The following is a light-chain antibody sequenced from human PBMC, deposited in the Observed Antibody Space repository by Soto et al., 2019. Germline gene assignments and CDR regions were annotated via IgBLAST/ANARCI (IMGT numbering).Light chain of an antibody. CDR2: GAS. CDR3: QQYESWPYT. CDR1: QSVRSN. J-gene: IGKJ2*01. V-gene: IGKV3-15*01. Sequence: EIVMTQSPVTLSVSPGERATLSCRASQSVRSNLAWYQQKRVRAPRLLIYGASTRATGIPARFSVSGSGTDFTLTISSLQSEDFAVYYCQQYESWPYTFGQGTKLEIK.